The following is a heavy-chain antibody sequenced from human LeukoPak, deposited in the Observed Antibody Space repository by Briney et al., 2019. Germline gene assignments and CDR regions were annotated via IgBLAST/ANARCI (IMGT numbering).Heavy chain of an antibody. CDR1: GFTFSSYG. D-gene: IGHD6-19*01. CDR2: ISYDGSNK. CDR3: AKEGYSSGWYELEPYYYYYMDV. J-gene: IGHJ6*03. V-gene: IGHV3-30*18. Sequence: PGGSLRLSCAASGFTFSSYGMHWVRQAPGKGLEWVAVISYDGSNKHYADSVKGRFTISRDNSKNTLYLQTNSLRAEDTAVYYCAKEGYSSGWYELEPYYYYYMDVWGKGTTVTVSS.